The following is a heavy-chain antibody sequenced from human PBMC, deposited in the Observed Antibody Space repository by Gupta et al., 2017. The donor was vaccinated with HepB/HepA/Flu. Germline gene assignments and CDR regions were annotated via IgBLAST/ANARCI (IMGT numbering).Heavy chain of an antibody. CDR1: GYTFTGYY. CDR2: INPNSGGT. D-gene: IGHD4-11*01. V-gene: IGHV1-2*04. Sequence: QVQLVQSGAEVTKPGASVNVSCKASGYTFTGYYMHWVRQAPGQGLEWMGWINPNSGGTNYAQKFQGWVTMTRDTSISTAYMELSRLRADDTAVYYCAVLRGGTVTWGFDPWGQGTLVTGSS. J-gene: IGHJ5*02. CDR3: AVLRGGTVTWGFDP.